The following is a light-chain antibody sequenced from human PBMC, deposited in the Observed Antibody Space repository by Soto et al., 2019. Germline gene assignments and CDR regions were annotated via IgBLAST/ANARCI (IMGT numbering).Light chain of an antibody. Sequence: EIVLTQSPGTLSLSPGERATLSCRASQSVSGSDLAWYQQKPGQAPRLLIYGASSRATGIPDRFSGSGSGTDFTLTISRQEPEDFAVYYCQQYGSSPPITFGQGTRLDIK. CDR1: QSVSGSD. CDR2: GAS. V-gene: IGKV3-20*01. CDR3: QQYGSSPPIT. J-gene: IGKJ5*01.